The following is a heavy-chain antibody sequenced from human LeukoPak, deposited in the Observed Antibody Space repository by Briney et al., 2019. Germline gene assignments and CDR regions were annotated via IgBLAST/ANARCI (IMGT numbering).Heavy chain of an antibody. CDR2: IYHSGST. D-gene: IGHD6-19*01. V-gene: IGHV4-38-2*02. CDR1: GYSISSGYY. CDR3: ARLYSSGWGYYFDY. Sequence: PSETLSLTCTVSGYSISSGYYWGWIRQPPGKGLEWIGSIYHSGSTYYNPSLKSRVTISVDTSKNQFSPKLSSVTAADTAVYYCARLYSSGWGYYFDYWGQGTLVTVSS. J-gene: IGHJ4*02.